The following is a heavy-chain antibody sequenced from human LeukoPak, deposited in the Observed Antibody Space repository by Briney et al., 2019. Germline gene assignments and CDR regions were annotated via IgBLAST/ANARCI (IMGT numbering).Heavy chain of an antibody. D-gene: IGHD6-6*01. CDR2: IHTGGGT. CDR3: ARLTLLSTSPDRYYLDY. Sequence: PSETLSLTCTVSGDSISSYYWSWIRQPPGKGLEWIGYIHTGGGTSYIPSLKGRVTISIDTSKNQFSLKLSSVTAADSAVYYCARLTLLSTSPDRYYLDYWGQGTLVTVSS. V-gene: IGHV4-4*09. CDR1: GDSISSYY. J-gene: IGHJ4*02.